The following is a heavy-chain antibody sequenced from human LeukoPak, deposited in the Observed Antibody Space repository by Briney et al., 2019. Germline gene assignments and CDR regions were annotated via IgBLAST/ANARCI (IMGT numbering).Heavy chain of an antibody. CDR1: GYTFTNYD. Sequence: ASVRVSCKASGYTFTNYDINWVRQATGQGLEWMGWMNPNSGDTDYAQNFQGRVTITRNTSISTAYMELSSLRSEDTAMYYCTRRNFDWFDPWGQGTLVTASS. J-gene: IGHJ5*02. CDR3: TRRNFDWFDP. D-gene: IGHD1-1*01. V-gene: IGHV1-8*03. CDR2: MNPNSGDT.